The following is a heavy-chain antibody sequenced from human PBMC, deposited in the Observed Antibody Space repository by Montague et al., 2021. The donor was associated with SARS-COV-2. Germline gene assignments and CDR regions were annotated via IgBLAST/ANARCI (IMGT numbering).Heavy chain of an antibody. D-gene: IGHD3-22*01. CDR1: GGSISSYY. Sequence: SETLSLTCTVSGGSISSYYWSWIRQPPGKGLEWMGYIYYSGSTYYNPSLKSRVTISVETSKNQFSLKLSSVTAADTAVYYCARVRITMIVVVDAFDIWGQGTMVTVSS. CDR3: ARVRITMIVVVDAFDI. J-gene: IGHJ3*02. V-gene: IGHV4-59*12. CDR2: IYYSGST.